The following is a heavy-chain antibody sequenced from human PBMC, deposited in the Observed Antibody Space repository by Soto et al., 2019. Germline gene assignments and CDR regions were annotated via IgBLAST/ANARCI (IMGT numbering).Heavy chain of an antibody. CDR3: TTTRGWYDFWFDP. D-gene: IGHD6-19*01. J-gene: IGHJ5*02. CDR2: IRSKTDGGTT. V-gene: IGHV3-15*07. Sequence: EAQLVESGGGLIKPGGSLRLSCAASGFTFSNAWMNWVRQAPGKGLEWVGRIRSKTDGGTTDYAAAVKGRFTISRDDSKNTLYLQMNSLKTEDTAVYYCTTTRGWYDFWFDPWGQGALVTVSS. CDR1: GFTFSNAW.